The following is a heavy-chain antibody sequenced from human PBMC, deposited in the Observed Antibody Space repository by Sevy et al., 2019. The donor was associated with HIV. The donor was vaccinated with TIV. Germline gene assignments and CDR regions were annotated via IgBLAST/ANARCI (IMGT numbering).Heavy chain of an antibody. CDR2: ISYSGTNK. CDR3: ARVAVEYCTDDCYHRFDY. J-gene: IGHJ4*02. D-gene: IGHD2-21*02. V-gene: IGHV3-30-3*01. Sequence: GGSLRLSCAASGFTFTLYAIHWVRQAPGKGLEWVALISYSGTNKYYADSVKGRFTISRDDSKNPAYLQMNNLGADDTAVYYCARVAVEYCTDDCYHRFDYWGQGTQVTVSS. CDR1: GFTFTLYA.